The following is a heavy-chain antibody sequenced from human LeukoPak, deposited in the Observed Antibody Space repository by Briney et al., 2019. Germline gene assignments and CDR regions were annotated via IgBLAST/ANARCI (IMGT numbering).Heavy chain of an antibody. J-gene: IGHJ4*02. CDR2: INPNSGGT. V-gene: IGHV1-2*02. CDR3: ARSMQVNGDYVWYYFDY. D-gene: IGHD4-17*01. CDR1: GYTFTGYY. Sequence: GASVKVSCKASGYTFTGYYMHWVRQAPGQGLEWMGWINPNSGGTNYAQKFQGRVTMTRDTSISTAYMELSRLRSDDTAVYYCARSMQVNGDYVWYYFDYWGQGTLVTVSS.